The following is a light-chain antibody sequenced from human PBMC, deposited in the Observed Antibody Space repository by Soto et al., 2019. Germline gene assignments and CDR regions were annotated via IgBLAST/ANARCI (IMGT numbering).Light chain of an antibody. CDR1: NIGSKT. V-gene: IGLV3-21*02. CDR3: QVWDSDTDHVV. CDR2: DDS. Sequence: SYALTQPPSVSVAPGQTARITCGGNNIGSKTVHWYQRKPGQAPVVVVFDDSDRPSGIPDRFSGYNSGNTPTLTISRVEAGDEADYYCQVWDSDTDHVVFGGGTKLTVL. J-gene: IGLJ3*02.